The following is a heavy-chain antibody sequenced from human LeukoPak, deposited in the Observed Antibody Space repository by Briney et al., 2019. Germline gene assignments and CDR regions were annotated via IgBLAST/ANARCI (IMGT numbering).Heavy chain of an antibody. CDR1: GFTFSSYA. V-gene: IGHV3-23*01. D-gene: IGHD1-26*01. CDR3: AKDPSRWELLRGGNFDP. J-gene: IGHJ5*02. Sequence: GGSLRLSCAASGFTFSSYAMSWVRQAPGKGLEWVSAISGSGGSTYYADSVKGRFTISRDNSKNTLYLQMNSLRAEDTAVYYCAKDPSRWELLRGGNFDPWGQGTLVTVSS. CDR2: ISGSGGST.